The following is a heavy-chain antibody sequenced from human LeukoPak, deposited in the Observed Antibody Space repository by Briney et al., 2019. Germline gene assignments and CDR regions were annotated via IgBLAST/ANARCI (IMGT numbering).Heavy chain of an antibody. Sequence: ASVKVSCKASGYTFTGYAMHWVRQAPGQRLEWMGWINAGNGNTKYSQKFQGRVTITRDTSASTAYMELSSLRSEDTAVYYCARSIVVVPVEFDPWGQGTLVTVSS. D-gene: IGHD2-2*01. CDR3: ARSIVVVPVEFDP. V-gene: IGHV1-3*01. CDR2: INAGNGNT. CDR1: GYTFTGYA. J-gene: IGHJ5*02.